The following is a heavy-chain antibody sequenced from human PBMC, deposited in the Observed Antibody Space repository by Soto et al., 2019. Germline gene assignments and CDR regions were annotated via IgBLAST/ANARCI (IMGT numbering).Heavy chain of an antibody. Sequence: QVQLQQWGAGLLKPSETLSLTCAVYGGSFSGYYWSWIRQPPGKGLEWIGEINHSGSTNYNPSLKSRVTISVDTSKNQFSLKLSSVTAADTAVYYCARSPVVAATKNWFDPRGQGTLVTVSS. V-gene: IGHV4-34*01. CDR2: INHSGST. CDR3: ARSPVVAATKNWFDP. CDR1: GGSFSGYY. J-gene: IGHJ5*02. D-gene: IGHD2-15*01.